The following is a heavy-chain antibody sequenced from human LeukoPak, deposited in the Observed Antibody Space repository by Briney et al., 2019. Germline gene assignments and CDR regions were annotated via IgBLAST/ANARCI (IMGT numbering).Heavy chain of an antibody. CDR3: TKVRSGSSNWALRVFDY. V-gene: IGHV3-23*01. D-gene: IGHD6-13*01. J-gene: IGHJ4*02. CDR2: ISPAGGTT. CDR1: GFTFSSEA. Sequence: GGSLRLSCTVSGFTFSSEAMGWVRQLPGGGLEWVSTISPAGGTTYYAESMKGRFTISRDNSKSTLYLQMNNLGVEDTAVYYCTKVRSGSSNWALRVFDYWGQGALVTVSS.